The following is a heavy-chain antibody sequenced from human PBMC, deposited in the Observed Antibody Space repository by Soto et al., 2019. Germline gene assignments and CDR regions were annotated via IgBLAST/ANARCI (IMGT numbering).Heavy chain of an antibody. V-gene: IGHV3-48*02. J-gene: IGHJ5*02. Sequence: GESLKISCAASGFTFSSYSMNWVRQAPGKGLEWVSYISSSSSTIYYADSVKGRFTISRDNAKNSLYLQMNSLRDEDTAVYYCARVHSSGWYNNWFDPWGQGTLVTVSS. D-gene: IGHD6-19*01. CDR2: ISSSSSTI. CDR1: GFTFSSYS. CDR3: ARVHSSGWYNNWFDP.